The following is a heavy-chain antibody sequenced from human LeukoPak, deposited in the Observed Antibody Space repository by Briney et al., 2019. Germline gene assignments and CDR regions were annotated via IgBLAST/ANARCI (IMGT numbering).Heavy chain of an antibody. Sequence: ASVKVSCKVSGQTLSDLSIYWLRQPPGKGLEWLGGSDPEDGERIYAQMFQGRVTMTEDTSIDTAYMELSSLRSEDTAVYYCVTGFTTMAVDYFDYWGQGTLVTVSP. J-gene: IGHJ4*02. CDR2: SDPEDGER. V-gene: IGHV1-24*01. CDR1: GQTLSDLS. CDR3: VTGFTTMAVDYFDY. D-gene: IGHD5-18*01.